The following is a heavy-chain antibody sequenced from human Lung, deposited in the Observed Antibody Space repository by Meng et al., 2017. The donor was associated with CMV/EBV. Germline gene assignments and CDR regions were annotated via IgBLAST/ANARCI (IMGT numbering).Heavy chain of an antibody. V-gene: IGHV3-43D*03. CDR3: AKDADGGKGYYYYGMDV. Sequence: GGSXRPSCAASGLTFDDYAMHWVRQAPGKGLEWVSLISWDGGSTYYADSVKGRFTISRDNSKNSLYLQMNSLRAEDTALYYCAKDADGGKGYYYYGMDVWXQGTXVTVSS. CDR2: ISWDGGST. J-gene: IGHJ6*02. CDR1: GLTFDDYA. D-gene: IGHD4-23*01.